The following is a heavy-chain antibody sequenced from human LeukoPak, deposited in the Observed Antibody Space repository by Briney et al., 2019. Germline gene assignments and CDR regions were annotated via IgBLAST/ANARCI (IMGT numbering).Heavy chain of an antibody. CDR3: AKDISGSGRRTRFDY. Sequence: PGRSLRLSCAASGFTFDDYAMHWVRQAPGKGLEWVSGISWNSGSIGYADSVKGRFTISRDNAKNSLYLQMNSLRAEDTALYYCAKDISGSGRRTRFDYRGQGNLVTVSS. CDR1: GFTFDDYA. V-gene: IGHV3-9*01. CDR2: ISWNSGSI. D-gene: IGHD2-15*01. J-gene: IGHJ4*02.